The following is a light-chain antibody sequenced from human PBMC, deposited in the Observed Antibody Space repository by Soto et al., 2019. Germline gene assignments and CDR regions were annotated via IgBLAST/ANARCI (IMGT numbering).Light chain of an antibody. CDR1: STDVGGYNY. J-gene: IGLJ1*01. CDR3: SSYTSSSTRV. Sequence: QSALTQPASVSGSPGQSITISCTGTSTDVGGYNYLSWYQHHPGKAPKLMIYDVSDRPSGVSNRFSGSKSGNTASLAISGLQTEDEADYYCSSYTSSSTRVFGTGTKVTVL. CDR2: DVS. V-gene: IGLV2-14*03.